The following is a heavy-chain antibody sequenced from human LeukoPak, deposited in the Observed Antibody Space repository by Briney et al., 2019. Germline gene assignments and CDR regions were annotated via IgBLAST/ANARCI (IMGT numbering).Heavy chain of an antibody. J-gene: IGHJ4*02. CDR2: ISGSGGST. CDR1: GFSFSGYA. Sequence: PGGSLRLSCVASGFSFSGYAIHWVRQAPGKGLEWVSAISGSGGSTYYADSVKGRFTISRDNSKNTLYLQMNSLRAEDTAVYYCAKVSYNWNDDAPDYWGQGTLVTVSS. D-gene: IGHD1-20*01. CDR3: AKVSYNWNDDAPDY. V-gene: IGHV3-23*01.